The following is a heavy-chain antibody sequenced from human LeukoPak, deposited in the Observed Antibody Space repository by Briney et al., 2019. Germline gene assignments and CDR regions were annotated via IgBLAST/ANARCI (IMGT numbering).Heavy chain of an antibody. V-gene: IGHV4-39*07. CDR1: GGSLSITSYY. CDR2: INHSGST. J-gene: IGHJ4*02. D-gene: IGHD6-13*01. CDR3: ARLGALPGIVASDY. Sequence: SETLSLTCTVSGGSLSITSYYWGWIRQPPGKGLDWIGEINHSGSTNYNPSLKSRVTISVDTSKNQFSLKLSSVTAADTAVYYCARLGALPGIVASDYWGQGTLVTVSS.